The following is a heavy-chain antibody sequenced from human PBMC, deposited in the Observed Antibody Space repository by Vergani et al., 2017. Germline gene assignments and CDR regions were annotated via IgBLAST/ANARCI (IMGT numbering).Heavy chain of an antibody. V-gene: IGHV3-9*01. CDR3: ARKTFYYDNIKGWFGP. Sequence: EVDLVESGGGLAQPGGSLRLSCEASGITFWKFGMHWVRQGPGKGLEWVSGISWNSGAVDYVDSVKGRFTVSRDNAKNSLYLQMNSLRAEDTAVYYCARKTFYYDNIKGWFGPWSQGTLVTVSS. D-gene: IGHD3-16*01. CDR2: ISWNSGAV. CDR1: GITFWKFG. J-gene: IGHJ5*02.